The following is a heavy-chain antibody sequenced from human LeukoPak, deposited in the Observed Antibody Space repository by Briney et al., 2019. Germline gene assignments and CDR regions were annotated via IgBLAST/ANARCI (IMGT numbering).Heavy chain of an antibody. V-gene: IGHV4-4*07. J-gene: IGHJ4*02. CDR2: IHTSGST. Sequence: PSETLSLTCTVSGDSISSYYWSWVRQPAGKGLEWIGRIHTSGSTNYNPSLRSRVTMSLATSKNQFSLKLSSVTAADTAVYYWGGSRDGYIDYWGQGTLVTVSS. CDR1: GDSISSYY. D-gene: IGHD5-24*01. CDR3: GGSRDGYIDY.